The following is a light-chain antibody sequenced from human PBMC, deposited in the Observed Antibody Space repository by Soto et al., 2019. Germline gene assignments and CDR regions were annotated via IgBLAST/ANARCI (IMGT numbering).Light chain of an antibody. J-gene: IGKJ5*01. CDR2: DAS. CDR1: QSIGTW. Sequence: DIQMTQSPSTLSASVGDRVTITCRASQSIGTWLAWYQHRPGKAPSLLIYDASTLRSGVPSRFSGSGSGTEFTLTIRSLQADDFATYYYHQSDTYPLTFGQGTRLYIK. CDR3: HQSDTYPLT. V-gene: IGKV1-5*01.